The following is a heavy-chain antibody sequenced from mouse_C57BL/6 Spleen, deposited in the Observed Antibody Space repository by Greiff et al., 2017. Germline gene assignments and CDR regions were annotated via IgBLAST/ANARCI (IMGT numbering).Heavy chain of an antibody. D-gene: IGHD1-1*01. J-gene: IGHJ2*01. V-gene: IGHV1-82*01. CDR1: GYAFSSSW. CDR2: IYPGDGDT. CDR3: ARSPYYYGSSPDY. Sequence: QVQLQQSGPELVKPGASVKISCKASGYAFSSSWMNWVKQRPGKGLEWIGRIYPGDGDTTYNGKFKGKATLTADKSSSTAYMQLSSLTSEDSAVYFCARSPYYYGSSPDYWGQGTTLTVSS.